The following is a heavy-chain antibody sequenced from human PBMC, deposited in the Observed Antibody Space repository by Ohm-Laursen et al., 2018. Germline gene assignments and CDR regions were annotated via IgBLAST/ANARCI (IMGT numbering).Heavy chain of an antibody. J-gene: IGHJ3*02. Sequence: SLRLSCTASGFTFSSYGMHWVRQAPGKGLEWVAVISYDGRNKHYADSVKGRFTISRDNSKNTLHLQMNSLRAEDTAVYYCAKEWELLQDAVDIWGQGTMVTVSS. CDR3: AKEWELLQDAVDI. D-gene: IGHD1-26*01. CDR1: GFTFSSYG. V-gene: IGHV3-30*18. CDR2: ISYDGRNK.